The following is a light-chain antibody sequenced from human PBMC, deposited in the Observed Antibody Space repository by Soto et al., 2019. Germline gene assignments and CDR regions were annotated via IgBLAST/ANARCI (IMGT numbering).Light chain of an antibody. CDR2: DVN. CDR3: SSHAGSDNPFV. CDR1: SSDVGGYNY. J-gene: IGLJ1*01. V-gene: IGLV2-8*01. Sequence: QSALTQPPSASGSPGQSVTISCTGTSSDVGGYNYVSWYQQHPGKAPKVMIYDVNKRPSGVPDRFSGSKSGNTASLTVSGLQAEDEADYYRSSHAGSDNPFVFGTGTKLTV.